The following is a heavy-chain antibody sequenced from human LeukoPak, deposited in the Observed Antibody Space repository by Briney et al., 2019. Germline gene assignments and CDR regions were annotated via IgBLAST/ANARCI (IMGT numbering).Heavy chain of an antibody. CDR1: GYTLTELS. V-gene: IGHV1-24*01. Sequence: WASVKVSCKVSGYTLTELSMHWVRQAPGKGLEWMGGFDPEDGETIYAQKFQGRVTMTEDTSTDTAYMELSSLRSEDTAVYYCATEFAARGATEGWSYWGQGTLVTVSS. D-gene: IGHD4/OR15-4a*01. CDR2: FDPEDGET. CDR3: ATEFAARGATEGWSY. J-gene: IGHJ4*02.